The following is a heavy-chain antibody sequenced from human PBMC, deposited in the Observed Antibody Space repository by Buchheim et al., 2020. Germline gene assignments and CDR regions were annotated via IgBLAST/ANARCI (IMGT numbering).Heavy chain of an antibody. D-gene: IGHD1-7*01. J-gene: IGHJ5*02. V-gene: IGHV3-11*06. CDR2: ISTSSAYT. CDR1: GFIFSDYY. Sequence: QVQLVESGGGLVKPGGSLRLSCAASGFIFSDYYMSWIRRTPGKGLEWRSSISTSSAYTYYADSVKGTFTSLSDKPKKRHYLQMNSLRVEDSAIYYCARDLTGTYWFDPWGQGTL. CDR3: ARDLTGTYWFDP.